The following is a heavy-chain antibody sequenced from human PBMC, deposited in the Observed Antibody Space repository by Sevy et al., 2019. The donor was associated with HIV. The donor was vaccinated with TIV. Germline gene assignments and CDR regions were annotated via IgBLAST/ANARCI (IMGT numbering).Heavy chain of an antibody. CDR1: GDSVSGGNYY. Sequence: SETLSLTCTVSGDSVSGGNYYWSWIRQPPGKGLEWIGYIYYSGSPNYHPSLKSRVTISIDTSKNQFSLRLTSVTAADTAVYYCARGLFDYWGQGTLVTVSS. CDR2: IYYSGSP. J-gene: IGHJ4*02. CDR3: ARGLFDY. V-gene: IGHV4-61*01.